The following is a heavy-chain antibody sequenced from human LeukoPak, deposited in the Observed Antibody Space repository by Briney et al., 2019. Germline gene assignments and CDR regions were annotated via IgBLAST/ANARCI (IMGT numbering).Heavy chain of an antibody. J-gene: IGHJ4*02. V-gene: IGHV3-23*01. D-gene: IGHD3/OR15-3a*01. CDR3: AKDYGFWSGLDY. CDR1: GFTFSSYA. Sequence: GGFLRLSCAASGFTFSSYAMSWVRQAPGKGLEWVSAISGSGGSTYYADSVKGRFTISRDNSKNTLYLQMNSLRAEDTAVYYCAKDYGFWSGLDYWGQGTLVTVSS. CDR2: ISGSGGST.